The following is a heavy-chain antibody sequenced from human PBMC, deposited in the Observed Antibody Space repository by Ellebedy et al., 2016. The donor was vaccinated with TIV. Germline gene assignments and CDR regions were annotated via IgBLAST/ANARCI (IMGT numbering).Heavy chain of an antibody. CDR2: LSGANGPS. J-gene: IGHJ4*02. CDR1: GFTFDNYA. CDR3: AKTLSRRVDSAYEY. V-gene: IGHV3-23*01. D-gene: IGHD5-12*01. Sequence: GESLKISCTASGFTFDNYAVNWFRQAPGRGLEWVAALSGANGPSYYADSVRDRFTIFRDDSKNTLFLQMRGLRVEDTAVYFCAKTLSRRVDSAYEYWGQGTVVSVSS.